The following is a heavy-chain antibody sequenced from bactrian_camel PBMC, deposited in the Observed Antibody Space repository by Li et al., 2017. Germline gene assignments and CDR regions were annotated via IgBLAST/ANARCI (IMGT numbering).Heavy chain of an antibody. CDR1: YSISSFC. J-gene: IGHJ4*01. D-gene: IGHD6*01. V-gene: IGHV3S29*01. Sequence: QLVESGGGSVQAGGSLTLSCEYSISSFCMGWFRRVPGKEREGVATIDTVGGTHYRPTVEGRFTISKDSAKNVLYLQMNNLQPEDSGMYYCAASSGSCTWARVIWTYLGQGTQVTVS. CDR2: IDTVGGT. CDR3: AASSGSCTWARVIWTY.